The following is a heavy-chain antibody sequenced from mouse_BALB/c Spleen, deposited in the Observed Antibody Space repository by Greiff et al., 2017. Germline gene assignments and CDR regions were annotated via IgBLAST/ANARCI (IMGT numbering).Heavy chain of an antibody. Sequence: EVQGVESGGGLVQPGGSRKLSCAASGFTFSSFGMHWVRQAPEKGLEWVAYISSGSSTIYYADTVKGRFTIARDNPKNTLFLQMTSLRSEDTAMYYCARSGAYHYFDYWGQGTTLTVSS. D-gene: IGHD2-10*01. CDR1: GFTFSSFG. CDR3: ARSGAYHYFDY. CDR2: ISSGSSTI. J-gene: IGHJ2*01. V-gene: IGHV5-17*02.